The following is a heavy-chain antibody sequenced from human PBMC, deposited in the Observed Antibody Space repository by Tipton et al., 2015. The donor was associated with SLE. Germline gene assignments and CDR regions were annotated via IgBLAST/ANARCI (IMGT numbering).Heavy chain of an antibody. V-gene: IGHV4-59*01. Sequence: TLSLTCTVSGGSISSYYWSWIRQPPGKGLEWIGYIYYSGSTNNNPSLKSRVTISVDTSKNQFSLKLSSVTAADTAVYYCARDQGPYAFDIWGQGTMVTVSS. CDR1: GGSISSYY. CDR2: IYYSGST. CDR3: ARDQGPYAFDI. J-gene: IGHJ3*02.